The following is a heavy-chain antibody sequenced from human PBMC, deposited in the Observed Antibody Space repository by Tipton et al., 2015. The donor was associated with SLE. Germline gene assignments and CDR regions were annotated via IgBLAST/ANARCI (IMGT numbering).Heavy chain of an antibody. D-gene: IGHD3-9*01. CDR3: ARGGGYFDWLTDY. CDR1: GGSISSYY. Sequence: TLSLTCTVSGGSISSYYWSWIRQPPGKGLEWIGYIYYSGSTNYNPSLKSRVTISVDTSKNQCSLKLSSVTAADTAVYYCARGGGYFDWLTDYWGQGTLVTVSS. CDR2: IYYSGST. V-gene: IGHV4-59*01. J-gene: IGHJ4*02.